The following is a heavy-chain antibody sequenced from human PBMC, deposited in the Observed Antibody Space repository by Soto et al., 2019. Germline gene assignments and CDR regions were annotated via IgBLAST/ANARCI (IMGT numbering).Heavy chain of an antibody. CDR3: ARDRTGPSGMDV. CDR1: GFTFSSYG. D-gene: IGHD3-10*01. Sequence: GSLRLSCAASGFTFSSYGMHWVRQAPGKGLEWVAVIWYDGSNKYYADSVKGRFTISRDNSKNTLYLQMNSLRAEDTAVYYCARDRTGPSGMDVWGQGTTVTVSS. J-gene: IGHJ6*02. V-gene: IGHV3-33*01. CDR2: IWYDGSNK.